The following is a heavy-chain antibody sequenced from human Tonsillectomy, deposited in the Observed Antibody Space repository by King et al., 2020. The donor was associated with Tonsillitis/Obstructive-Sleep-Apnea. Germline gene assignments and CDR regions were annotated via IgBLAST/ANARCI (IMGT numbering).Heavy chain of an antibody. D-gene: IGHD4-17*01. CDR1: GYSFSNYW. J-gene: IGHJ4*02. CDR2: IYPGDSDT. Sequence: VQLVESGAEVKKPGESLKISCKGSGYSFSNYWLGWVRQMPGKGLEWMGIIYPGDSDTRYRPSFQGQVTISADKSISTAYLQWNSLQASDTSMYYCARRGQIGEDYWGQGTLVTVSS. CDR3: ARRGQIGEDY. V-gene: IGHV5-51*01.